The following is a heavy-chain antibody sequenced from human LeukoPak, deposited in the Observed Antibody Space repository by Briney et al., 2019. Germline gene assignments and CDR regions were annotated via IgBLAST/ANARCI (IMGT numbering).Heavy chain of an antibody. V-gene: IGHV1-2*02. CDR3: ARIRADYYGSGSWRDY. J-gene: IGHJ4*02. CDR2: INPNSGGT. Sequence: ASVKVSCKASGYTFTGYYMHWVRQASGQGLEWMGWINPNSGGTNYAQKFQGRVTMTRDTSISTAYMELSRLRSDDTAVYYCARIRADYYGSGSWRDYWGQGTLVTVSS. CDR1: GYTFTGYY. D-gene: IGHD3-10*01.